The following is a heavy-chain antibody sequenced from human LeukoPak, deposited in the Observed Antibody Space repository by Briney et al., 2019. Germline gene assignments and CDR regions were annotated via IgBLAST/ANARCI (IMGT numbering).Heavy chain of an antibody. Sequence: PGKSLRLSCAASGFSFSTYGIHWVRQAPGKGLEWVAVMWYDGSKDYYADSVKGRFTISRDTSKNTLYLQMNNLSAEYTAVYYCAKDRETYEYTFDYWGQGTLVTVSS. CDR3: AKDRETYEYTFDY. CDR1: GFSFSTYG. J-gene: IGHJ4*02. D-gene: IGHD6-6*01. V-gene: IGHV3-33*06. CDR2: MWYDGSKD.